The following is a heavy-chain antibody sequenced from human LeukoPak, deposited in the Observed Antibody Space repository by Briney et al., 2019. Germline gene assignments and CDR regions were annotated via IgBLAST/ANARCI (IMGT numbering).Heavy chain of an antibody. CDR3: AREEVIAAAGPTLDY. Sequence: GASVKVSCKASGYTFTDYYMHWVRQAPGQGLERMGWINPNSGGTNYAQKFQGRVTMTRDTSISTAYMELSRLRSDDTAVFYCAREEVIAAAGPTLDYGGQGALVTVSS. V-gene: IGHV1-2*02. D-gene: IGHD6-13*01. CDR1: GYTFTDYY. CDR2: INPNSGGT. J-gene: IGHJ4*02.